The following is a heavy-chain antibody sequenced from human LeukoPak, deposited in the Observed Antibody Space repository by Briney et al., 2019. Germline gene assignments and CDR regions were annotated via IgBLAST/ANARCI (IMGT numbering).Heavy chain of an antibody. J-gene: IGHJ6*03. CDR3: ARAMVRGEYYYYYYMTS. CDR1: VGTFSSYA. D-gene: IGHD3-10*01. V-gene: IGHV1-69*05. Sequence: ASVTVSFKASVGTFSSYAISWVRQAGGQGLEWMGGIIPIFGTANYAQKFQGRVTITTDESTSTAYLELSSLRSEDTAVYYCARAMVRGEYYYYYYMTSGAKGPRSPSP. CDR2: IIPIFGTA.